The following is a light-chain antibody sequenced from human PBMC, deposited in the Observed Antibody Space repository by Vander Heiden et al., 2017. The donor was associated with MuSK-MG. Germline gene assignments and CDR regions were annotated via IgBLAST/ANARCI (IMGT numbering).Light chain of an antibody. J-gene: IGKJ1*01. CDR1: QSISSY. V-gene: IGKV1-39*01. Sequence: DIQTTQSPSSLSASVGDRVTITCRASQSISSYLNWYQQKPGKAPKLLSYAASSLQSGVPSRFSGSGSGTDFTLTISSLQPEEFATYYCQRSYSTPRFGQGTKVEIK. CDR2: AAS. CDR3: QRSYSTPR.